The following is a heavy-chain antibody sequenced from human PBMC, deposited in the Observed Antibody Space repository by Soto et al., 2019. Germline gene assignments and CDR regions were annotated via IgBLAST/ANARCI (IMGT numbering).Heavy chain of an antibody. D-gene: IGHD3-9*01. CDR2: VSTNGAT. Sequence: PSETLSLTCTVSDDFISSYYWNWIRQPAGKGLEWIGRVSTNGATNYNPSLESRVTMSVDTSKNQFSLKLTSVTAADTAVYFCARADYEILTGSYAMDVWGQGTTVNVS. V-gene: IGHV4-4*07. CDR1: DDFISSYY. CDR3: ARADYEILTGSYAMDV. J-gene: IGHJ6*02.